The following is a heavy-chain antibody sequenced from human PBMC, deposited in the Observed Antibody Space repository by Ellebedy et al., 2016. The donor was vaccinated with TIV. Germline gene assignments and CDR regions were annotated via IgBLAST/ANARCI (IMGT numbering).Heavy chain of an antibody. Sequence: ASVKVSCXASGYTFTGYYMHWVRQAPGQGLEWMGWINPNSGGTNYAQKFQGWVTMTRDTSISTAYMELSRLRSDDTAVYYCALLSSFDYYYGMDVWGQGTTVTVSS. CDR3: ALLSSFDYYYGMDV. J-gene: IGHJ6*02. D-gene: IGHD6-13*01. V-gene: IGHV1-2*04. CDR1: GYTFTGYY. CDR2: INPNSGGT.